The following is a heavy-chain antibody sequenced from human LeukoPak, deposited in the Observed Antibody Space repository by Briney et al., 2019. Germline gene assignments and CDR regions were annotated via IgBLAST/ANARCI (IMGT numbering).Heavy chain of an antibody. CDR3: ARVPGYGSGPRDAFDI. Sequence: GGSLRLSCAGSGFTFSSYSMKWVRQAPGKGLEWVSYISSSSSTIYYADSVKGRFTISRDNAKNSLYLQMNSLRAEDTAVYYCARVPGYGSGPRDAFDIWGQGTMVTVSS. CDR1: GFTFSSYS. CDR2: ISSSSSTI. V-gene: IGHV3-48*04. D-gene: IGHD3-10*01. J-gene: IGHJ3*02.